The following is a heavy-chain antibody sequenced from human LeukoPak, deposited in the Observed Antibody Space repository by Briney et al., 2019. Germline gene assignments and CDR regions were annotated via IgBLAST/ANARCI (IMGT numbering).Heavy chain of an antibody. V-gene: IGHV3-21*01. Sequence: GGSLRLSCAASGFTFSSYSMSWVRQAPGKGLEWVSSISSGSSYIYYADSVKGRFTISRDNAKNSLYLQMNSLRAEDTAVYYCARANDNYYYYYMDVWGKGTTVTISS. CDR2: ISSGSSYI. CDR3: ARANDNYYYYYMDV. CDR1: GFTFSSYS. D-gene: IGHD3-9*01. J-gene: IGHJ6*03.